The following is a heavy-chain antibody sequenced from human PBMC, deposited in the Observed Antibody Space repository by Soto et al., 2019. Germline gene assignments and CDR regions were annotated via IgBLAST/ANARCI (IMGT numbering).Heavy chain of an antibody. Sequence: PSETLSLTCTVSGDSVTSGSYYCSWIRQPPGKGLEWIGYIYYRGSTNYNPSLKSRVTISVDTSKNQFSLKLSSVTAADTAVYYCARGTYYDFWSGYWDAFDIWGQGTMVTVSS. CDR2: IYYRGST. J-gene: IGHJ3*02. D-gene: IGHD3-3*01. V-gene: IGHV4-61*01. CDR1: GDSVTSGSYY. CDR3: ARGTYYDFWSGYWDAFDI.